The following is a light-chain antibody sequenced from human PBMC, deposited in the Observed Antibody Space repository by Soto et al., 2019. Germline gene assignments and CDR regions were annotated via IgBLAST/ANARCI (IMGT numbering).Light chain of an antibody. Sequence: QSALTQPASVSGSPVQSITIACTGTSSDVGGYNYFSWYQQHTGKAPKLKIYEVSNRPSGVSNRFSGSKSGNTASLTISGLQAEDEADYYCRSYTSSSIVVFGGGTKLTVL. CDR2: EVS. V-gene: IGLV2-14*01. J-gene: IGLJ2*01. CDR1: SSDVGGYNY. CDR3: RSYTSSSIVV.